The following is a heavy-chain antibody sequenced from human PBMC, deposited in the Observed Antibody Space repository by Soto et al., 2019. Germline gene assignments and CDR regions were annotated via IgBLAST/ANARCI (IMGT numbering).Heavy chain of an antibody. CDR2: IIPISGTA. CDR3: ATRIDHRKEWGDAFDI. CDR1: GGTFSSYA. V-gene: IGHV1-69*01. D-gene: IGHD3-3*01. Sequence: QVQLVQSGAEVKKPGSSVKVSCKASGGTFSSYAISRVRQAPGQGLEWMGGIIPISGTANYAHTIQGSVTITADESTSPAYMELSSLRCVDTAVYYCATRIDHRKEWGDAFDIWGQGTMVTVSS. J-gene: IGHJ3*02.